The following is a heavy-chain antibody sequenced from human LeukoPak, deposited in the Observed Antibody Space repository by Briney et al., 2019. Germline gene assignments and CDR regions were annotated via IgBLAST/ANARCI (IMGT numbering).Heavy chain of an antibody. CDR3: AKDRITIFGVVIIGLAFDY. CDR2: ISGSGGST. J-gene: IGHJ4*02. V-gene: IGHV3-23*01. Sequence: GSLRLSCAASGFTFSSYAMSWVRQAPGKGLEWVSAISGSGGSTYYADSVKGRFTISRDNSKNTLYLQMNSLRAEDTAVYYCAKDRITIFGVVIIGLAFDYWGQGTLVTVSS. CDR1: GFTFSSYA. D-gene: IGHD3-3*01.